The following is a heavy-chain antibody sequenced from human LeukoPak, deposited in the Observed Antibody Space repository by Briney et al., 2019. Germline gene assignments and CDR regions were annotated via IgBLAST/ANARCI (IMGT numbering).Heavy chain of an antibody. CDR3: AKLWFGELLDYFDY. CDR2: IYSGGST. Sequence: GGSLRLSCAASGVTVSNNYMNWVRQAPGKGLEWVSLIYSGGSTYYADSVKGRFTISRDNSKNTLYLQMNSLRAEDTAVYYCAKLWFGELLDYFDYWGQGTLVTVSS. J-gene: IGHJ4*02. D-gene: IGHD3-10*01. V-gene: IGHV3-53*01. CDR1: GVTVSNNY.